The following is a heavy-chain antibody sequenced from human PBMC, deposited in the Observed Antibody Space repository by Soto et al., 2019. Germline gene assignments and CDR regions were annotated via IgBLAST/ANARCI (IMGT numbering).Heavy chain of an antibody. J-gene: IGHJ4*02. Sequence: QGPLVQSGAEVKKPGASVKVSCKASGYTFNKYSISWVRQAPGQGLEWMGWISASNGNTDFAQKFQGRVTMAIDTSTSTAYMELRSLRSGDTAVFYCTRGHGDFAGDFDYWGQGTLVTVSS. CDR1: GYTFNKYS. D-gene: IGHD4-17*01. CDR3: TRGHGDFAGDFDY. CDR2: ISASNGNT. V-gene: IGHV1-18*04.